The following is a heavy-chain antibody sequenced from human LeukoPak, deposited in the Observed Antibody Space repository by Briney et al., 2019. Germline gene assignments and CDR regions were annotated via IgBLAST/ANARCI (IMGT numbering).Heavy chain of an antibody. CDR1: GGTFSSYA. J-gene: IGHJ4*02. CDR3: ARTRSSSSIWYGQFDY. Sequence: ASVKVSCNASGGTFSSYAISWVRQAPGQGLEWMGGIIPIFGTANYAQKFQGRVTITADKSTSTAYMELSSLRSEDTAVYYCARTRSSSSIWYGQFDYWGQGTLVTVSS. V-gene: IGHV1-69*06. CDR2: IIPIFGTA. D-gene: IGHD6-13*01.